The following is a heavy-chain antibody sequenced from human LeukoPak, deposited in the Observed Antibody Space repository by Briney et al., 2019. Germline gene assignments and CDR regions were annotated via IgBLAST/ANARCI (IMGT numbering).Heavy chain of an antibody. D-gene: IGHD5-12*01. CDR1: GYTLTELS. CDR2: FDPKDGET. CDR3: ATAPRGYDSNFDY. Sequence: ASVKVSCKVSGYTLTELSMHWVRQAPGKGLEWMGGFDPKDGETIYAQKFQGRVTMTEDTSTDTAYMELSSLRSEDTAVYYCATAPRGYDSNFDYWGQGTLVTVSS. V-gene: IGHV1-24*01. J-gene: IGHJ4*02.